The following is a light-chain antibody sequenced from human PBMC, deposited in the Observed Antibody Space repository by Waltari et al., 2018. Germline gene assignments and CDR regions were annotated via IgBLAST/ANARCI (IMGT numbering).Light chain of an antibody. J-gene: IGLJ2*01. CDR3: NSYTSSSSLDGSVV. CDR1: NTDVGSYNY. CDR2: EVS. V-gene: IGLV2-14*01. Sequence: QSALTQPASVSGSPAQSITITCTGTNTDVGSYNYVSWFQQHPGKAPKLILYEVSNRPSGVSNRFSGSKSGNTASLTISGLQAEDEADYYCNSYTSSSSLDGSVVFGGGTKVTVL.